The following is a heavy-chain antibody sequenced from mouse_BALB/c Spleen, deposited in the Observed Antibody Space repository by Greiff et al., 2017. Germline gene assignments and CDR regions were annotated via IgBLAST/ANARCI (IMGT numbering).Heavy chain of an antibody. CDR1: GFNIKDYY. Sequence: VHVKQSGAELVRSGASVKLSCTASGFNIKDYYMHWVKQRPEQGLEWIGWIDPENGDTEYAPKFQGKATMTADTSSNTAYLQLSSLTSEDTAVYYCNAIPYGRGWGQGTSVTVAS. D-gene: IGHD2-1*01. J-gene: IGHJ4*01. CDR3: NAIPYGRG. V-gene: IGHV14-4*02. CDR2: IDPENGDT.